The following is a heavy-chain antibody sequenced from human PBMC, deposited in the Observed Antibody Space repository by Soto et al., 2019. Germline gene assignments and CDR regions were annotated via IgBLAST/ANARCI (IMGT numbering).Heavy chain of an antibody. D-gene: IGHD3-3*02. J-gene: IGHJ6*01. CDR3: ARDKDRQQLGGNYYYIMDV. CDR2: IMPVFSTP. CDR1: RGTFRTSA. Sequence: QVQLVQSGAEVKKPGSSVKVSCKTSRGTFRTSAISWVRQAPGQGVEWMGGIMPVFSTPDYAQKFQGRVTITADESTGTAYMELSSLRSEDTAVYYCARDKDRQQLGGNYYYIMDVWGQGTTVTVSS. V-gene: IGHV1-69*12.